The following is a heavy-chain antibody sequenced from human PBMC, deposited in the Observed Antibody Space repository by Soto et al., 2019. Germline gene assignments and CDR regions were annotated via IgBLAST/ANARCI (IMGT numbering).Heavy chain of an antibody. J-gene: IGHJ6*02. D-gene: IGHD6-6*01. CDR2: NYYSGIT. CDR1: AGSISSGGYY. Sequence: QVQLQESVPGLVKPSQTLSLTCTVSAGSISSGGYYWTWIRQHPGKGLEWIGYNYYSGITYYNPSLKSRVTISLDTSKKQFSLKLSSVTAADTAVYYCARGSSIAGLYYGMDVWGQGTTVTVSS. CDR3: ARGSSIAGLYYGMDV. V-gene: IGHV4-31*03.